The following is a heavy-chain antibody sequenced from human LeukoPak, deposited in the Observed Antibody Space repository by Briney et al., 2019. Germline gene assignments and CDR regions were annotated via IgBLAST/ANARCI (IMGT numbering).Heavy chain of an antibody. V-gene: IGHV3-7*04. D-gene: IGHD5-24*01. CDR3: ARETEMANLDY. J-gene: IGHJ4*02. Sequence: QPGGSLRLSCTASGFTFSSYWMNWVRQAPGKGLEWVANIKQDGSEKYYVDSVKGRFTISRDNAKKSLCLQMNSLRAEDTAVYYCARETEMANLDYWGQGTLVTVSS. CDR2: IKQDGSEK. CDR1: GFTFSSYW.